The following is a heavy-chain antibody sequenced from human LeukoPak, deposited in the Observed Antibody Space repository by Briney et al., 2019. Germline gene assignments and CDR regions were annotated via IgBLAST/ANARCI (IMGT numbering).Heavy chain of an antibody. CDR3: ARQSPRSGSYSWDFDY. CDR2: IYYSGST. D-gene: IGHD1-26*01. V-gene: IGHV4-59*08. CDR1: GGSISSYY. J-gene: IGHJ4*02. Sequence: SETLSLTCTVSGGSISSYYWSWIRQPPGKGLEWIGYIYYSGSTNYNPSLKSRVTISVDTSKNQFSLKLSSVTAADTAVYYCARQSPRSGSYSWDFDYWGQGTLVTVSS.